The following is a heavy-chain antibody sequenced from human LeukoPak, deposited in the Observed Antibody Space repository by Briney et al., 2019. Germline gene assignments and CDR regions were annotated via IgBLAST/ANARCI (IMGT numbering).Heavy chain of an antibody. D-gene: IGHD6-13*01. Sequence: PGGSMRLSCAASGFTFDDYAMHWVRQAPGKGLEWVSLISGDGGSTYYADSVKGRFTISRDNSKNSLYLQMNSLRTEDTALYYCAKDIRAAAGSPIQHWGQGTLVTVSS. CDR3: AKDIRAAAGSPIQH. CDR2: ISGDGGST. V-gene: IGHV3-43*02. CDR1: GFTFDDYA. J-gene: IGHJ1*01.